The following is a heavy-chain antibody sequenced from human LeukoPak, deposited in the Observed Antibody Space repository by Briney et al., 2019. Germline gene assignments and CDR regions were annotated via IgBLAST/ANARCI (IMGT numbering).Heavy chain of an antibody. J-gene: IGHJ4*02. CDR1: GFTLRNYT. D-gene: IGHD3-10*01. V-gene: IGHV3-30*04. CDR3: ARDNYFGSGSYCPDY. Sequence: GRSLRLSCVASGFTLRNYTIHWVRQAPGKGLEWVAFIRYDGSNKYYADSVKGRFTISRDNSKNTLYLQTNSLRAEDTAVYYCARDNYFGSGSYCPDYWGQGTPGTVSS. CDR2: IRYDGSNK.